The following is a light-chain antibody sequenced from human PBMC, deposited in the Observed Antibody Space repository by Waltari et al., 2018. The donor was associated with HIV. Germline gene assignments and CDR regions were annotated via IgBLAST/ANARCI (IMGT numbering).Light chain of an antibody. Sequence: IQMTQSPSIVSASVGDRVTITFRASENIGTSLALYQQTPGKAPKVLIYMASSLEGGVPSRFSGSRSGTEFTLTIRSLQPDDFGTYYCQQYYSSSVTFGGGTKVEI. CDR1: ENIGTS. CDR3: QQYYSSSVT. V-gene: IGKV1-5*03. J-gene: IGKJ4*01. CDR2: MAS.